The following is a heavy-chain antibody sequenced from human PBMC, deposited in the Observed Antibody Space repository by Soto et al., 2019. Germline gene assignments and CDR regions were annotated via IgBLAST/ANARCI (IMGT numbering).Heavy chain of an antibody. D-gene: IGHD6-6*01. CDR3: AREGGSPYCSYVLDF. CDR2: ISPYNGHT. J-gene: IGHJ6*02. Sequence: EASAEVSCKASRYNFASSAFCWARQSHEQGLEWMGWISPYNGHTNYAQMLQGRVTMTTDTSTSTVYMELRSLTSDDTAVYYCAREGGSPYCSYVLDFLVHGTTVLGSS. CDR1: RYNFASSA. V-gene: IGHV1-18*01.